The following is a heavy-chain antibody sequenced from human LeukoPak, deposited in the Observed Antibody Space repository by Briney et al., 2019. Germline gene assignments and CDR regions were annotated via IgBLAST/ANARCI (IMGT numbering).Heavy chain of an antibody. CDR3: ARAATVTTDFDY. V-gene: IGHV4-39*07. CDR1: GGSIGSGTYY. D-gene: IGHD4-17*01. CDR2: IYYSGST. J-gene: IGHJ4*02. Sequence: PSETLSLTCTVSGGSIGSGTYYWGWIRQSPGKGLEWIGSIYYSGSTNYNPSLKSRVTISVDTSKNQFSLKLSSVTAADTAVYYCARAATVTTDFDYWGQGTLVTVSS.